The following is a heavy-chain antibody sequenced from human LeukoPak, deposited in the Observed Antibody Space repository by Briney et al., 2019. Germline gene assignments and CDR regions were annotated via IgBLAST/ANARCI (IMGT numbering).Heavy chain of an antibody. V-gene: IGHV1-18*01. CDR1: GYTFASFG. CDR3: ARGSRYSSSWANWFDP. J-gene: IGHJ5*02. D-gene: IGHD6-13*01. CDR2: INTHNGDT. Sequence: ASVKVSCKASGYTFASFGITWVRQAPGQGLEWMGWINTHNGDTNYAQKLQGRVTMTTDTSTSTAYMELRSLRSDDTAVYCCARGSRYSSSWANWFDPWGQGTLVTVSS.